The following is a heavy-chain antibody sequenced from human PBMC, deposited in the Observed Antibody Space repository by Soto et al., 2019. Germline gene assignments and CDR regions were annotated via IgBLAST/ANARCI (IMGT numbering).Heavy chain of an antibody. J-gene: IGHJ4*02. V-gene: IGHV4-4*02. D-gene: IGHD4-17*01. Sequence: PSETLSRTFTFSGGAMTISNWWNWVRQSPGKGLEWIGEAHQSGRTNYNPSLKSRVTISVDKSKNHFSLNLSSLTAADTAVYYCARSEATVLDCWGEG. CDR3: ARSEATVLDC. CDR1: GGAMTISNW. CDR2: AHQSGRT.